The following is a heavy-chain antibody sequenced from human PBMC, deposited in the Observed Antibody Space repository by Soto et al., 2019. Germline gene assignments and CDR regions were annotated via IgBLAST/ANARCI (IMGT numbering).Heavy chain of an antibody. CDR3: GRAVYGVRRGSVAPFAY. CDR2: IHYSGSA. D-gene: IGHD1-20*01. J-gene: IGHJ4*02. CDR1: GGSISCYD. V-gene: IGHV4-59*01. Sequence: LQTLSLTCTVSGGSISCYDWSWIRQPTGKGLEWIGYIHYSGSAYYNPSLKSRVTISVDTSKKQFSLKLSSVTPADTAVSYCGRAVYGVRRGSVAPFAYWRKGTLDPVSS.